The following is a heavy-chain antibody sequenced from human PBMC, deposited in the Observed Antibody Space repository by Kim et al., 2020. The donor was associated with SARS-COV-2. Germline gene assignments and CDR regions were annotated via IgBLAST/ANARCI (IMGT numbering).Heavy chain of an antibody. J-gene: IGHJ4*02. Sequence: GRFTISRDNDKNSLYLQMNSLGAEDTAVYYCARAPHYYYDSSGFPTYYFDYWGQGTLVTVSS. V-gene: IGHV3-11*06. CDR3: ARAPHYYYDSSGFPTYYFDY. D-gene: IGHD3-22*01.